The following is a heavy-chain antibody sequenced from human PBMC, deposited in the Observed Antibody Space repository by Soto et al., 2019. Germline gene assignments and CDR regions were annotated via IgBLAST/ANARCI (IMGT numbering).Heavy chain of an antibody. J-gene: IGHJ4*02. CDR3: APTSTYYYGTGSYYDY. CDR2: MSGSGGST. V-gene: IGHV3-23*01. CDR1: GFTFSSYA. Sequence: GGSLRLSCAASGFTFSSYAMSWVRQAPGKGLEWVSAMSGSGGSTYYADSVKGRFTISRDNSKNTLYLQMNSLRAEDTAVYYCAPTSTYYYGTGSYYDYWGQGTLVTVSS. D-gene: IGHD3-10*01.